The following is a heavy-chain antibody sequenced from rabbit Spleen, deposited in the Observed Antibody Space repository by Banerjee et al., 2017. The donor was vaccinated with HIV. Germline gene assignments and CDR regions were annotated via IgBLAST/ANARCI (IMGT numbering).Heavy chain of an antibody. CDR2: IDAGGSGFT. D-gene: IGHD1-1*01. CDR1: GVSFSISSY. Sequence: QSLEESGGDLVKPGASLTLTCTASGVSFSISSYMCWVRQAPGKGLEWIACIDAGGSGFTYFASWAKGRFTISKASSTTVTLQMTSLTAADTATYFCARDTSSSFSSYGMDLWGQGTLVTVS. V-gene: IGHV1S40*01. J-gene: IGHJ6*01. CDR3: ARDTSSSFSSYGMDL.